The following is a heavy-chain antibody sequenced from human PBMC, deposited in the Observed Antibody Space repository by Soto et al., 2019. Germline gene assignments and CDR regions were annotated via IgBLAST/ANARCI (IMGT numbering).Heavy chain of an antibody. D-gene: IGHD4-17*01. V-gene: IGHV4-34*01. CDR2: IDQSGST. J-gene: IGHJ4*02. CDR3: ARNDYGDYRPVY. CDR1: GGYFSGYY. Sequence: NPSETLSLTCAVHGGYFSGYYWSWIRQSPGKGLEWIGEIDQSGSTNSNPSLKSRVTISVDASKKQFFLKLKSVTAADTAVYYYARNDYGDYRPVYWGQGTLVTVSS.